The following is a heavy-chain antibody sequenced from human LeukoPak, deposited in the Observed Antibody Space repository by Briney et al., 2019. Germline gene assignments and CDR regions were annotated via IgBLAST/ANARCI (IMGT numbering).Heavy chain of an antibody. J-gene: IGHJ5*02. D-gene: IGHD3-22*01. CDR1: GGTFSSYA. CDR3: AFSHYYDSSGYYYLDNWFDP. Sequence: SVKVSCKASGGTFSSYAISWVRQAPGQGLEWMGGIIPIFGTANYAQKFQGRVTITADESTSTAYMELSGLRSEDTAVYYCAFSHYYDSSGYYYLDNWFDPWGQGTLVTVSS. V-gene: IGHV1-69*13. CDR2: IIPIFGTA.